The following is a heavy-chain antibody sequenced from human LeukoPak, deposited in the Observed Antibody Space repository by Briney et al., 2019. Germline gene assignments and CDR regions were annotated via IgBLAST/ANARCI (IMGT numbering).Heavy chain of an antibody. J-gene: IGHJ4*02. CDR3: TRARITMVRGVIQNAAFGY. CDR1: GFTFNNAW. CDR2: IRSKTDGGTA. D-gene: IGHD3-10*01. V-gene: IGHV3-15*01. Sequence: GGSLRLSCTASGFTFNNAWMSWVRQAPGKGLEWVGRIRSKTDGGTADYAAPVRGRFTISRDDSKSIAYLQMNSLKTEDTAVYYCTRARITMVRGVIQNAAFGYWGQGTRVTVSS.